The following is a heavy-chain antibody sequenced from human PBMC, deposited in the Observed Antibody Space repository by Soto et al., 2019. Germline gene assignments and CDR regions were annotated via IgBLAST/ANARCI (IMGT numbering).Heavy chain of an antibody. CDR3: AREPIVVQYSFDY. J-gene: IGHJ4*02. Sequence: GSLRLSCTASGFTFSRHAMTWARQAPGKGLEWVSSISSSSSNIYYADSVKGRFTISRDNAKNSLYLQMNSLRAEDTAVYYCAREPIVVQYSFDYWGQGTLVTVSS. D-gene: IGHD3-22*01. CDR1: GFTFSRHA. CDR2: ISSSSSNI. V-gene: IGHV3-21*01.